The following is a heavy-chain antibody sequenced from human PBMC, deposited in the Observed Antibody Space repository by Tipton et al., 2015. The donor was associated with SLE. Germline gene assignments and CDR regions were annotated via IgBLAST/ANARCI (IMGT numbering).Heavy chain of an antibody. J-gene: IGHJ5*02. CDR1: GYTFTSYG. CDR3: ARDITGTNWFDP. CDR2: ISAYNVNT. D-gene: IGHD1-1*01. Sequence: QLVQSGAEVKKPGASVKVSCKASGYTFTSYGISWVRQVPGQGLEWMGWISAYNVNTNYAQKFQGRVTLTTDTSTSTAYMEVRSLRSDDTAMYYCARDITGTNWFDPWGQGTLVTVSS. V-gene: IGHV1-18*01.